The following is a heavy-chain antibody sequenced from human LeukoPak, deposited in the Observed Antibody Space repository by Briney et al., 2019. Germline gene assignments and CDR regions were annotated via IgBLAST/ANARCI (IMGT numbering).Heavy chain of an antibody. CDR2: INPNSGGT. J-gene: IGHJ6*02. V-gene: IGHV1-2*06. CDR1: GYTFTGYY. D-gene: IGHD2-2*01. Sequence: ASVKVSCKASGYTFTGYYMHWVRQAPGQGLEWMRRINPNSGGTNYAQKFQGRVTMTRDTSISTAYMEPSRLRSDDTAVYYCAREKVRQSGMDVWGQGTTVTVSS. CDR3: AREKVRQSGMDV.